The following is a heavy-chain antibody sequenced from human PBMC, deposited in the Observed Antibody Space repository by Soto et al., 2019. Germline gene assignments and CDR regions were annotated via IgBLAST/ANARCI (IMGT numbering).Heavy chain of an antibody. Sequence: SETLSLTCTVSGGSISSYYWSWIRQPAGKGLEWIGRIYTSGSTNYNPSLKSRVTMSVDTSKNQFSLTLSSVTAADTAVYYCARDRYDFWSGYQNWFDPWGQGALVTVSS. V-gene: IGHV4-4*07. J-gene: IGHJ5*02. CDR2: IYTSGST. CDR1: GGSISSYY. D-gene: IGHD3-3*01. CDR3: ARDRYDFWSGYQNWFDP.